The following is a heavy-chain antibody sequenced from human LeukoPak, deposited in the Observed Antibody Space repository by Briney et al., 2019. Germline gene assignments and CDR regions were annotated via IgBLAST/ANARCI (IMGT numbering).Heavy chain of an antibody. D-gene: IGHD6-6*01. Sequence: ASEKVSCKASGYTFTGYYMHWVRQAPGQGLEWMGRINPNSGGTNYAQKFQGRVTMTRDTSISTAYMELSRLRSDDTAVYYCATSDYSSSSEYYFDYWGQGTLVTVSS. CDR3: ATSDYSSSSEYYFDY. V-gene: IGHV1-2*06. J-gene: IGHJ4*02. CDR1: GYTFTGYY. CDR2: INPNSGGT.